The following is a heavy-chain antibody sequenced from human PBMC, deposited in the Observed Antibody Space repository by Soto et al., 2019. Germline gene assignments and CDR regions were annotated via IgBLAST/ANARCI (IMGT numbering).Heavy chain of an antibody. CDR1: GGSISSSSYY. J-gene: IGHJ2*01. CDR3: ARSPVFMDYRYWYFDL. CDR2: IYYSGST. D-gene: IGHD4-17*01. Sequence: QLQLQESGPGLVKPSETLSLTCTVSGGSISSSSYYWGWIRQPPGKGLEWIGSIYYSGSTYYNPSRKMRVTISVDTSKNQFSLKLSSVTAADTAVYYCARSPVFMDYRYWYFDLWGRGTLVTVSS. V-gene: IGHV4-39*01.